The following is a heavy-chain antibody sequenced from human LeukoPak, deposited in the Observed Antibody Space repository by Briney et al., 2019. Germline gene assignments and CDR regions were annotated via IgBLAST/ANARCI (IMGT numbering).Heavy chain of an antibody. CDR3: ARGVVDSSEFDY. Sequence: SETLSLTCTVSGGSISSYYWSWIRQPPGKGLEWIGYIYYSGSTNYNPSLKSRVTISVDTSKNQFSLKPSSVTAADTAVYYCARGVVDSSEFDYWGQGTLVTVSS. J-gene: IGHJ4*02. CDR2: IYYSGST. CDR1: GGSISSYY. V-gene: IGHV4-59*01. D-gene: IGHD2-2*01.